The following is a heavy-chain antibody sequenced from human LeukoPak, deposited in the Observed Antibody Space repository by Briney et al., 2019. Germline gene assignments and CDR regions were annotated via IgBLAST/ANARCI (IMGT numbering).Heavy chain of an antibody. Sequence: GGSLRLSCAASGFPFSTNAMTWVRQAPGKGLEWVSTLNDASNLIYYADSVKGRFTISRDNSRNTVYLQMNSLRVDDTATYYCVKDSGILPAWYCDNWGQGTLVTVSS. D-gene: IGHD1-26*01. CDR2: LNDASNLI. CDR3: VKDSGILPAWYCDN. J-gene: IGHJ4*02. V-gene: IGHV3-23*01. CDR1: GFPFSTNA.